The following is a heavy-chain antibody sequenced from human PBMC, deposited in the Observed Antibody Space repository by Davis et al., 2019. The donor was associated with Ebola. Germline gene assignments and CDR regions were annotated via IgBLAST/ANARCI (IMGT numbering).Heavy chain of an antibody. CDR3: ARDGSVAAAGRGGMDV. V-gene: IGHV3-23*01. Sequence: GESLKISCAASGFTFSSYAMSWVRQAPGKGLEWVSAISGSGGSTYYADSVKGRFTISRDNSKNTLYLQMNSLRAEDTAVYYCARDGSVAAAGRGGMDVWGQGTTVTVSS. CDR2: ISGSGGST. J-gene: IGHJ6*02. D-gene: IGHD6-13*01. CDR1: GFTFSSYA.